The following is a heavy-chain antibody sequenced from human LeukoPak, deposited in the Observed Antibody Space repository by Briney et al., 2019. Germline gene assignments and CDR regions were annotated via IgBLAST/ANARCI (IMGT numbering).Heavy chain of an antibody. D-gene: IGHD5-12*01. Sequence: GASVKVSCKAFGGTFSSYAISWVRQAPGQGLEWMGRIIPILGIANYAQKFQGRVTITADKSTSTAYMELSSLRSEDTAVYYCARDGNSGYDYWGQGTLVTVSS. CDR3: ARDGNSGYDY. CDR2: IIPILGIA. V-gene: IGHV1-69*04. J-gene: IGHJ4*02. CDR1: GGTFSSYA.